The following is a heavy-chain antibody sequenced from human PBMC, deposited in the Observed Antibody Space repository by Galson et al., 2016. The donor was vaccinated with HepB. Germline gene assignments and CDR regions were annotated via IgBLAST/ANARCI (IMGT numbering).Heavy chain of an antibody. D-gene: IGHD4-23*01. CDR1: SGSITTRSYY. V-gene: IGHV4-39*02. CDR3: ARNRAYGAKEFDF. J-gene: IGHJ4*02. CDR2: IYYTGST. Sequence: SETLSLTCTVSSGSITTRSYYWAWIRQTPGKGLEWIGNIYYTGSTDYNPSLKSRVAMSVDTSENHFSLKLTSVTAADTAVYYCARNRAYGAKEFDFWGQGTLVTVSS.